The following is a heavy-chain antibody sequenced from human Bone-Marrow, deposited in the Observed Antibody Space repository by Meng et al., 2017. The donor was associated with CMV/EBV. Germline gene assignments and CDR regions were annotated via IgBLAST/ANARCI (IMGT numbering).Heavy chain of an antibody. CDR2: ISAYNGNT. V-gene: IGHV1-18*04. J-gene: IGHJ6*02. D-gene: IGHD5-24*01. CDR3: ARDRDRGGVWYYGMDV. Sequence: ASVKVSCKASGYTFTAHYFHWVRQAPGQGLEWMGWISAYNGNTNYAQKLQGRVTMTTDTSTSTAYMELRSLRSDDTAVYYCARDRDRGGVWYYGMDVWGQGTTVTVSS. CDR1: GYTFTAHY.